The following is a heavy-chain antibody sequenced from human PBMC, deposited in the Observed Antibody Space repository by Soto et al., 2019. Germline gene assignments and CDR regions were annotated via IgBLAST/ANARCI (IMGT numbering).Heavy chain of an antibody. J-gene: IGHJ4*02. CDR2: ISDGGRST. V-gene: IGHV3-23*01. CDR1: GFRFSDYA. CDR3: AKYLPRLRLGYFDY. Sequence: GGSLRLSCAGSGFRFSDYAIGWVRQAPGKGLEWVSFISDGGRSTYYTDSVKGRFTISRDNSKNTLYLQMNSLRAEDTAVYYCAKYLPRLRLGYFDYWGQGTLVTVSS. D-gene: IGHD6-13*01.